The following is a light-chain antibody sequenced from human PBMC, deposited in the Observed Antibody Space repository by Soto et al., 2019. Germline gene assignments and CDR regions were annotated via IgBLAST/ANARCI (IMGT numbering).Light chain of an antibody. CDR1: QSVISSS. CDR3: QQYGTPPQT. J-gene: IGKJ1*01. CDR2: GIS. Sequence: EIVLTQSPGTLSLSPGEGATLSCRASQSVISSSLAWYQQKRGQAPRFLIYGISSRATGIPDRFSGSGSGTDFTLTISRLEPEDFAVYYCQQYGTPPQTFGQGTKVDIK. V-gene: IGKV3-20*01.